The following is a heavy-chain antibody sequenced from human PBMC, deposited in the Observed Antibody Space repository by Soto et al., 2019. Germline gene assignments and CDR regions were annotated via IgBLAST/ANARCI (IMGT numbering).Heavy chain of an antibody. CDR1: GGSFSGYY. J-gene: IGHJ2*01. Sequence: QVQLQQWGAGLLKPSETLSLTCAVYGGSFSGYYWSWIRQPPGKGLEWIGEINHSGSTNYNPSLKRRVTIXXDXSXXQFSLKLSSVTAADTAVYYCARGLVTVTSYWYFDLWGRGTLVTVSS. CDR2: INHSGST. CDR3: ARGLVTVTSYWYFDL. D-gene: IGHD4-17*01. V-gene: IGHV4-34*01.